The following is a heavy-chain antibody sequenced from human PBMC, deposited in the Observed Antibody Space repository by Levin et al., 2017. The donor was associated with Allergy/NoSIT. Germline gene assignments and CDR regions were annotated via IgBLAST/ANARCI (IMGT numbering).Heavy chain of an antibody. D-gene: IGHD1-26*01. CDR2: MYYSGNT. CDR3: ARDRGILGDTNYYYGMDV. J-gene: IGHJ6*02. V-gene: IGHV4-59*01. CDR1: GGSISSSY. Sequence: SQTLSLICTVSGGSISSSYWSWIRQPPGKGLEWIGCMYYSGNTKYNPSLKSRVTISLDTSKNQFSLKLSSVTAADTAVYYCARDRGILGDTNYYYGMDVWGQGTTVTVSS.